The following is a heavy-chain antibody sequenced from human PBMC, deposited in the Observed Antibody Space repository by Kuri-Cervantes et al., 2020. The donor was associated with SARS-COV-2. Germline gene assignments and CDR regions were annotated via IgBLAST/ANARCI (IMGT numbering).Heavy chain of an antibody. V-gene: IGHV4-38-2*01. CDR3: ASVYSSSSPDFDY. CDR2: IYHSGST. J-gene: IGHJ4*02. Sequence: ESLKISCAASGFTFSSYSMNWVRQAPGKGLEWIGSIYHSGSTYYNPSLKSRVTISVDTSKNQFSLKLSSVTAADTAVYYCASVYSSSSPDFDYWGQGTLVTVSS. D-gene: IGHD6-6*01. CDR1: GFTFSSYS.